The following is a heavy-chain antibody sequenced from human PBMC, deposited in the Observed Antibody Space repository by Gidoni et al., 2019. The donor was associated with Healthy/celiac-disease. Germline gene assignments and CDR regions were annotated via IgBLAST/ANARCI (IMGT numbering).Heavy chain of an antibody. Sequence: QVQLQESGPGLVKPSQTLSLTCTVSGGSISSGSYYWSWIRQPAGKGLEWIGRIYTSGSTNYNPSLKSRVTISVDTSKNQFSLKLSSVTAADTAVYYCARDSIVVVPAAIDAFDIWGQGTMVTVSS. CDR1: GGSISSGSYY. J-gene: IGHJ3*02. V-gene: IGHV4-61*02. D-gene: IGHD2-2*01. CDR2: IYTSGST. CDR3: ARDSIVVVPAAIDAFDI.